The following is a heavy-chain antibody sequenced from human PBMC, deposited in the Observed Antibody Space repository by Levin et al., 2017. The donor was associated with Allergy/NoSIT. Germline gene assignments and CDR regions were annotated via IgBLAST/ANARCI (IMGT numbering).Heavy chain of an antibody. CDR2: IRSKANSYAT. J-gene: IGHJ6*02. V-gene: IGHV3-73*01. CDR3: TRHRLNSGRPLGMDV. D-gene: IGHD1-26*01. Sequence: GGSLRLSCAASGFTFSGSAMHWVRQASGKGLEWVGRIRSKANSYATAYAASVKGRFTISRDDSKNTAYLQMNSLKTEDTAVYYCTRHRLNSGRPLGMDVWGQGTTVTVSS. CDR1: GFTFSGSA.